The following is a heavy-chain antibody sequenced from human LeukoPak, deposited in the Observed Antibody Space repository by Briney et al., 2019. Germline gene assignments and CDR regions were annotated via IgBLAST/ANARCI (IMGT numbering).Heavy chain of an antibody. Sequence: SVKVSCKASGGTFSSYAISWVRQAPGQGLEWMGGIIPIFGTANYAQKFQGRVTITADESTRTAYMELSRLSSEDRAVYYCASGSSGYGYYYYMDVWGKGTTVTVSS. D-gene: IGHD3-22*01. CDR2: IIPIFGTA. CDR1: GGTFSSYA. V-gene: IGHV1-69*13. CDR3: ASGSSGYGYYYYMDV. J-gene: IGHJ6*03.